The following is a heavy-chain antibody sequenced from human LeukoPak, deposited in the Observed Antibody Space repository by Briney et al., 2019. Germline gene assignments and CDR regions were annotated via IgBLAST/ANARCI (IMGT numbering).Heavy chain of an antibody. CDR3: AKDHENCGGDCYSVTPFDY. V-gene: IGHV3-33*06. CDR2: IWYDGSNK. J-gene: IGHJ4*02. D-gene: IGHD2-21*02. Sequence: GRSLRLSCAASGFTFSSYGMHWVRQAPGKGLEWVAVIWYDGSNKYYADSVKGRFTISRDNSKNTLYLQMNSLRAEDTAVYYCAKDHENCGGDCYSVTPFDYWGQGTLVTVSS. CDR1: GFTFSSYG.